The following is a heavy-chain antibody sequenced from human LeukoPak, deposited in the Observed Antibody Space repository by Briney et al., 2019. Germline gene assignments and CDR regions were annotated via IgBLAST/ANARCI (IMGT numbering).Heavy chain of an antibody. D-gene: IGHD2-15*01. CDR1: GGSFSGYY. J-gene: IGHJ6*03. V-gene: IGHV4-34*01. Sequence: SETLPLTCAVYGGSFSGYYWSWIRQPPGKGLEWIGEINHSGSTNYNPSPKSRVTISVDTSKNQFSLKLSSVTAADTAVYYCARAVVAATWSYYYYYYMDVWGKGTTVTVSS. CDR3: ARAVVAATWSYYYYYYMDV. CDR2: INHSGST.